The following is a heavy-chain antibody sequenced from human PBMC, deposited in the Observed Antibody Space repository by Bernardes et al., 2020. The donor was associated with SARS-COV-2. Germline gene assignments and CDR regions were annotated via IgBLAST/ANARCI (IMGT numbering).Heavy chain of an antibody. CDR2: LSWNSGSL. V-gene: IGHV3-9*01. CDR1: GFTFDDSA. J-gene: IGHJ6*02. Sequence: SLLLSCAASGFTFDDSAMHWVRQAPGPGLAWVSGLSWNSGSLGYADSVKGRFTISRDNAKNSLYLQMNSLRAEDTALYYCAVLKGYCSSTSCYGAGDYGMDVWGQGTTVTGSS. CDR3: AVLKGYCSSTSCYGAGDYGMDV. D-gene: IGHD2-2*01.